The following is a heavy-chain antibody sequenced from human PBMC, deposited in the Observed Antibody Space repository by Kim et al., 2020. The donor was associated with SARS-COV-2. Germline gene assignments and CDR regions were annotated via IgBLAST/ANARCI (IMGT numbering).Heavy chain of an antibody. Sequence: GGSLRLSCAASGFTFSGSGVHWVRQASGKGLEWVGRIRNKANSYATEYATSVKGRFTISRDDSKNTAYLQMNSLKTEDTAVYYCTRRDWNDGMDGWGQGT. J-gene: IGHJ6*02. D-gene: IGHD1-1*01. CDR3: TRRDWNDGMDG. CDR1: GFTFSGSG. CDR2: IRNKANSYAT. V-gene: IGHV3-73*01.